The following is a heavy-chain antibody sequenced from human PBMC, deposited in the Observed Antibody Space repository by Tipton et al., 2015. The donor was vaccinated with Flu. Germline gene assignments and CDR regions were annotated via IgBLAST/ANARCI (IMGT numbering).Heavy chain of an antibody. V-gene: IGHV4-4*07. CDR2: IYTSGNT. CDR1: GDSMNSFY. J-gene: IGHJ4*02. CDR3: ARGQGNSGWRYFDY. D-gene: IGHD6-19*01. Sequence: SLTCTVSGDSMNSFYWSWIRQPAGKGLEWIGRIYTSGNTNYSPSLKSRVTMSVDTSKNQFSLKLSSMTAADTAVYYCARGQGNSGWRYFDYWGQGTLVTVSS.